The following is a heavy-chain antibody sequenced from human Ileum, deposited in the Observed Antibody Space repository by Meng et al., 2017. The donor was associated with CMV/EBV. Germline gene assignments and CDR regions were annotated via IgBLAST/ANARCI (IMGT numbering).Heavy chain of an antibody. J-gene: IGHJ5*01. V-gene: IGHV4-30-4*08. CDR2: VYYTGTT. CDR1: GESISDGAYY. CDR3: ARMPGRRFDS. Sequence: QAQRQESGPGLVTPSRTRALTCTVSGESISDGAYYWSWIRQSPEKGLEWIGHVYYTGTTYYNRSLRSRVAISIDTSNHEFSLKLSSVTAADTAVYYCARMPGRRFDSWGQGTLVTVSS. D-gene: IGHD2-2*01.